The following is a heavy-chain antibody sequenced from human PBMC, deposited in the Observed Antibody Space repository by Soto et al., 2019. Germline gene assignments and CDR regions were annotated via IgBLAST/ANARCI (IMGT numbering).Heavy chain of an antibody. CDR3: VRRAQYFDGTGFHAFDI. CDR2: ISSGGDNT. CDR1: GYNFNKYA. D-gene: IGHD3-22*01. J-gene: IGHJ3*02. V-gene: IGHV3-23*01. Sequence: GGSLRLSCVASGYNFNKYAVSWVRQAPGKGLERVSAISSGGDNTHYADYVKGRFTITRDNSKNMLYLEMNSLTVEDTAVYYCVRRAQYFDGTGFHAFDIWGQGTRVTVSS.